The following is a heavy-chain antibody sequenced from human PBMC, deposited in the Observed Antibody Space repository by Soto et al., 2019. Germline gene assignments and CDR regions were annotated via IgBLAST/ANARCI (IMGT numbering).Heavy chain of an antibody. D-gene: IGHD3-3*01. J-gene: IGHJ6*02. Sequence: SETLSLTCTVSGGSISSYYWSWIRQPPGKGLEWIGYIYYSGGTNYNPSLKSRVTISVDTSKNQFSLKLSSVTAADTAVYYCARVNGVYYDFWSGYSPSYYYYGMDVWGQGTTVTVSS. V-gene: IGHV4-59*01. CDR2: IYYSGGT. CDR1: GGSISSYY. CDR3: ARVNGVYYDFWSGYSPSYYYYGMDV.